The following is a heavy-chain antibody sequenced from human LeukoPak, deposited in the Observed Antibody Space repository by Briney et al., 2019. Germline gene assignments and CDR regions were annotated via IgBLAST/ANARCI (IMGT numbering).Heavy chain of an antibody. CDR1: GFTFSSYG. CDR3: ARTTRSYYMDV. CDR2: ITSSSSYI. Sequence: GGSLRLSCAASGFTFSSYGMTWVRQAPGKGLEWVSSITSSSSYIYYSDSVRGRFTISRDNARNSMYLQMNSLRAEDTAVYYCARTTRSYYMDVWGKGTTVTVSS. D-gene: IGHD1-14*01. V-gene: IGHV3-21*01. J-gene: IGHJ6*03.